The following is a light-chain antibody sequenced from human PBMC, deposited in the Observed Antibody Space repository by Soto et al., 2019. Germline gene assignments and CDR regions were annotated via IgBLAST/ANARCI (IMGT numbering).Light chain of an antibody. Sequence: EIVLTQSPGTLSLSPGERANLSCRASQSVSSSYLACYQQKPGQAPRLLIYGTSSRATAIPDRFSGSGSGTDFTLTISRLEPEDFAVYYCQQYGSSSWTFGQGTKVEIK. CDR1: QSVSSSY. CDR2: GTS. CDR3: QQYGSSSWT. J-gene: IGKJ1*01. V-gene: IGKV3-20*01.